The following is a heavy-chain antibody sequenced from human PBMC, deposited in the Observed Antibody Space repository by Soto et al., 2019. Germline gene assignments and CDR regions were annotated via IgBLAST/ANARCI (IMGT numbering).Heavy chain of an antibody. Sequence: GESLKISCKASGYSFTTYWIGWVHQMPGKGLEWMGIIYPGDSDTRYSPSFQGQVTISADKSISIAYLQWSSLKASDSAMFYCARKDIAGNSVDFWGQGTLVTVSS. D-gene: IGHD6-13*01. CDR2: IYPGDSDT. V-gene: IGHV5-51*07. J-gene: IGHJ4*02. CDR3: ARKDIAGNSVDF. CDR1: GYSFTTYW.